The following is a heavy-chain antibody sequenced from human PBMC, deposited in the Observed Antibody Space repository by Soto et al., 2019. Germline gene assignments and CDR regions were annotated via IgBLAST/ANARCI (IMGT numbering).Heavy chain of an antibody. J-gene: IGHJ4*02. D-gene: IGHD5-12*01. CDR1: GYTFNSYG. CDR3: GRDSSFGCTFSGYDGIYY. CDR2: ISAYNDNT. Sequence: ASVKVSCKASGYTFNSYGISWVRQAPGQGLEWMGRISAYNDNTNYAQNLQGRVTITTDTSTGTAYMELSRRRSEDTAVYYCGRDSSFGCTFSGYDGIYYWGQGTLVPVS. V-gene: IGHV1-18*01.